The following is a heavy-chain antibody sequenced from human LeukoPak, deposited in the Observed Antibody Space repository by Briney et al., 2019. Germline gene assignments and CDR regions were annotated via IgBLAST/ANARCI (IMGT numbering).Heavy chain of an antibody. CDR3: ARSLVVGATYPYH. J-gene: IGHJ5*02. V-gene: IGHV1-69*13. CDR1: GGTFSSYA. CDR2: IIPIFGTA. Sequence: ASVKVSCKASGGTFSSYAISWVRQAPGQGLEWMGGIIPIFGTANYAQKFQGRVTITADESTSTAYMELSSLRSEGTAVYYCARSLVVGATYPYHWGQGTLVTVSS. D-gene: IGHD1-26*01.